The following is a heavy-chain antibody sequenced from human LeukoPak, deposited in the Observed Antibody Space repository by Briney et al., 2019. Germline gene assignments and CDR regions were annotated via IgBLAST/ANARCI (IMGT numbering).Heavy chain of an antibody. J-gene: IGHJ4*02. V-gene: IGHV3-30*02. D-gene: IGHD3-22*01. CDR1: GFTFSHYS. CDR3: AKDRSYYDSGGFRNFDY. CDR2: IRNDGSYS. Sequence: GGSLRLSCVVSGFTFSHYSMHWVRQAPGKGLEWVAFIRNDGSYSYYADSVKGRFTISRDNSKNTLYLQMNSLRPEDTAVYYCAKDRSYYDSGGFRNFDYWGQGTLVTVSS.